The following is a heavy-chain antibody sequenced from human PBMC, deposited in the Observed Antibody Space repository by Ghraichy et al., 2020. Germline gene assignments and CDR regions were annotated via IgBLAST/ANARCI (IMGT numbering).Heavy chain of an antibody. CDR2: INHSGST. V-gene: IGHV4-34*01. J-gene: IGHJ6*02. D-gene: IGHD2-15*01. CDR3: ARGQGYCIGGSCYSEPLYGMDV. Sequence: ETLSLTCAVYGGSFSGYYWSWIRQPPGKGLEWIGEINHSGSTNYNPSLKSRVTISVDTSKNQFSLKLSSVTAADTAVYYCARGQGYCIGGSCYSEPLYGMDVWGQGTTVTVSS. CDR1: GGSFSGYY.